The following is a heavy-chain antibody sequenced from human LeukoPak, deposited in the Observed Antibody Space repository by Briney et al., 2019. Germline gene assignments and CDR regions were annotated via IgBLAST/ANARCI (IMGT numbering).Heavy chain of an antibody. CDR2: INPNSGGT. CDR3: ARDSGTRGVDY. V-gene: IGHV1-2*06. Sequence: ASVTVSCTASGYILTVYYMHWVRQAPGQGLEWMGRINPNSGGTNYAQRFQGRVTMTRDTSISTAYMELSRLTSDDTAVYYCARDSGTRGVDYWGQGTLVTVSS. J-gene: IGHJ4*02. CDR1: GYILTVYY. D-gene: IGHD1-26*01.